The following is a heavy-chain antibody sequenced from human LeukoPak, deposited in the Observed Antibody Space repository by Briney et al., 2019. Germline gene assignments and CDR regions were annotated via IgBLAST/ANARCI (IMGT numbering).Heavy chain of an antibody. D-gene: IGHD1-26*01. CDR1: GGSFSGYY. V-gene: IGHV4-34*01. Sequence: SETLSLTCAVYGGSFSGYYWSWIRQPPGKGLEWIGEINHSGSTNSNPSLKSRVTISVDASKNQFSLKLSSVTAADTAVYYCARGGWELPEGSLDYWGQGTLVTVSS. CDR3: ARGGWELPEGSLDY. CDR2: INHSGST. J-gene: IGHJ4*02.